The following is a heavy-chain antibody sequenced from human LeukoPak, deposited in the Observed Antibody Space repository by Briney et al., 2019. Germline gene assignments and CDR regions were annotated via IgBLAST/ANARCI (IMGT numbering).Heavy chain of an antibody. Sequence: GGSLRLSCAASGFPFSRHAMNWVRQPPGKGLEWVSAISNGNTYYADSVRGRFTISRDDSKNTVYLQMNSLRDEDTALYYCVREAGYCASVCLKSNWFDPWGQGTLVTVSS. CDR2: ISNGNT. CDR3: VREAGYCASVCLKSNWFDP. J-gene: IGHJ5*02. V-gene: IGHV3-23*01. D-gene: IGHD2-21*02. CDR1: GFPFSRHA.